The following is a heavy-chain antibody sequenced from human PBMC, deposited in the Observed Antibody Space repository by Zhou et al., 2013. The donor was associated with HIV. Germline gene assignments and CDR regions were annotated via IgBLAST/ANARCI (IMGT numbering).Heavy chain of an antibody. Sequence: QVQLVQSGAEVKKPGSSVKVSCKASGGTFSSFPISWVRQAPGQGLEWMGGIIPIFNTASYAQKFQGRVTITTDESTSTAYMELSSLRSEDTAVYYCARDEMATPLGYHYMDVWGKGTTVTVSS. CDR1: GGTFSSFP. D-gene: IGHD5-12*01. CDR3: ARDEMATPLGYHYMDV. V-gene: IGHV1-69*05. J-gene: IGHJ6*03. CDR2: IIPIFNTA.